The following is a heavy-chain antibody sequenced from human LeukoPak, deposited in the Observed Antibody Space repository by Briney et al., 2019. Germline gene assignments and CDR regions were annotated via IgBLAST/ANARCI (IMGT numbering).Heavy chain of an antibody. CDR1: DGSITSYF. CDR3: ARDRRQDQVHAFDV. CDR2: IHYTEHS. V-gene: IGHV4-59*01. D-gene: IGHD1-14*01. Sequence: PSETLSLTCTVSDGSITSYFWSWIRQPPGKGLEWMAYIHYTEHSNYNPSLKSRVTISIDTSTNQVSLMLSSVTAADTAVYFCARDRRQDQVHAFDVWGQGTMVTVSS. J-gene: IGHJ3*01.